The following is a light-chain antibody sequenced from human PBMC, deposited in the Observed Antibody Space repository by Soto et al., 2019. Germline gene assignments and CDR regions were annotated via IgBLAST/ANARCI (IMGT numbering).Light chain of an antibody. CDR1: QGISNY. Sequence: DIQMTQSPSSLSASVGDRVTISCRASQGISNYLAWYQQKPGKAPRLLIYAASSLQSGVSFRFTGNGSGTDFTLTISSLQPEDVATYYCQNYNWPPFTFGPGTKVDIK. CDR3: QNYNWPPFT. V-gene: IGKV1-27*01. J-gene: IGKJ3*01. CDR2: AAS.